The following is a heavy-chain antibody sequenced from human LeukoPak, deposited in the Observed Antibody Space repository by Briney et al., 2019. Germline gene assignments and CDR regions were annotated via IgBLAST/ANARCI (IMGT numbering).Heavy chain of an antibody. CDR2: IRSDEIHK. D-gene: IGHD3-22*01. CDR3: AIDLTYFYDTSAYYDDY. CDR1: GFTFRNYG. Sequence: GGSLRLSCAASGFTFRNYGMHWVRQAPGKGLEWVAFIRSDEIHKYYEDSVKGRFTISRDNSKNTLYLQLNSLRAEDTAMYYCAIDLTYFYDTSAYYDDYWGQGTLVTVSS. J-gene: IGHJ4*02. V-gene: IGHV3-30*02.